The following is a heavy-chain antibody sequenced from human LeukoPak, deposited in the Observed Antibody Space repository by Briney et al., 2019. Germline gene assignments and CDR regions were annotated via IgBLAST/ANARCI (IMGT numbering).Heavy chain of an antibody. V-gene: IGHV3-23*01. J-gene: IGHJ3*02. D-gene: IGHD4-17*01. CDR1: GFTFSSYA. Sequence: PGGSLRLSCAASGFTFSSYAMSWVRQAPGKGLEWVSAISGSGGSIYYADSVKGRFTISRDNAKNSLYLQMNSLRAEDTAVYYCARDGPLYGDYDAFDIWGQGTMVTVSS. CDR2: ISGSGGSI. CDR3: ARDGPLYGDYDAFDI.